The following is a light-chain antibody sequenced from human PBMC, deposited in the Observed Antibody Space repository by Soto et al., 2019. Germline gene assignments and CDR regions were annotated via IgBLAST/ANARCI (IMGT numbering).Light chain of an antibody. CDR1: QTIDSW. CDR2: KAS. J-gene: IGKJ1*01. V-gene: IGKV1-5*03. Sequence: DIQMTQSPSTLSGSVGDRVTITCRASQTIDSWLAWYQQRPGKPPNLLIYKASTLASWVPSRFSGSGSGTEFTLTIHSLQPDDFATYYCQQYHMYSGTFDQGTKVDIK. CDR3: QQYHMYSGT.